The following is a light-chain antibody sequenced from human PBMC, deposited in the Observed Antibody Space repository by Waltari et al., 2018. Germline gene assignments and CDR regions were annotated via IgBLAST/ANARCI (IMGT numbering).Light chain of an antibody. CDR3: QQYRRPPWT. CDR2: RSF. V-gene: IGKV1-5*03. J-gene: IGKJ1*01. CDR1: ESINPW. Sequence: DIQMTQSPSTLSASVGDRVTISCRATESINPWLAWYQQKPGKAPKLLIARSFESESGVPARFSGSGSGTEFTLTISSLQPDDLATYHCQQYRRPPWTFGQGTKV.